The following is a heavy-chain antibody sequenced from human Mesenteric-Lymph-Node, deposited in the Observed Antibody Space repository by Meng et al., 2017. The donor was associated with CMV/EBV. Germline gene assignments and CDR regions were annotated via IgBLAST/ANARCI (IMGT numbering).Heavy chain of an antibody. V-gene: IGHV4-38-2*02. J-gene: IGHJ3*02. CDR2: IYHSGST. CDR1: GYSISSGYY. D-gene: IGHD3-3*01. CDR3: ARLRPGRITIFGVVIGAFDI. Sequence: SETLSLTCTVSGYSISSGYYWGWIRQPPGKGLEWIGSIYHSGSTYYNPSLKSRVTISVDTSKNQFSLKLSSVTAADTAVYYCARLRPGRITIFGVVIGAFDIWGQGTMVTVSS.